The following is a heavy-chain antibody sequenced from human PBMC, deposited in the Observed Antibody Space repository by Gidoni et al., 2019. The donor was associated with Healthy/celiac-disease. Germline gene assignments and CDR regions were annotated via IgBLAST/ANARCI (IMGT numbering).Heavy chain of an antibody. CDR3: ARVPGRCNYDYYYYGMDV. D-gene: IGHD4-4*01. CDR2: IIPIFGTA. V-gene: IGHV1-69*01. CDR1: GGTFSSYA. J-gene: IGHJ6*02. Sequence: QVQLVQSGAEVKQPGSSVKVPCKAPGGTFSSYARSWVRQAPGPGLELMGGIIPIFGTANYAQKFQGRVTITADESASTAYMELSSLRSEDTAVYYCARVPGRCNYDYYYYGMDVWGQGTTVTVSS.